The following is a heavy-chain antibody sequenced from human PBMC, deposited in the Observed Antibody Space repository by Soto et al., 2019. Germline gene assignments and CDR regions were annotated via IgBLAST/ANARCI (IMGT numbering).Heavy chain of an antibody. Sequence: ETLSLTCTVSGGSISSSSYYWGWIRQPPGKGLEWIGSIHYSGNTDYNPSLKSRVTISVDTSKNQFSLKLSSVTAADTAVYYCARHGGRSSWSDYWGQGTLVTVSS. D-gene: IGHD6-13*01. CDR3: ARHGGRSSWSDY. V-gene: IGHV4-39*01. CDR1: GGSISSSSYY. CDR2: IHYSGNT. J-gene: IGHJ4*02.